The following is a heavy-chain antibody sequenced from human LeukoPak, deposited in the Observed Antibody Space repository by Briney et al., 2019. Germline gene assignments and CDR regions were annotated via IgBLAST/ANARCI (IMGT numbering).Heavy chain of an antibody. J-gene: IGHJ4*02. D-gene: IGHD2-2*01. V-gene: IGHV1-69*05. CDR1: GGTFSSYA. CDR2: IIPIFGTA. CDR3: ARQKVVPAASLDY. Sequence: GASVKVSCKASGGTFSSYAISWVRQAPGQGLEWMGGIIPIFGTANYAQKFQGRVTITTDESTSTAYMELSSLRSEDTAVYYCARQKVVPAASLDYWGQGTLVTVSS.